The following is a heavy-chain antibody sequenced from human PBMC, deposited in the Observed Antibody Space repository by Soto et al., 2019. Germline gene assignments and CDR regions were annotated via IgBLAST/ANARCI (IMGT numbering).Heavy chain of an antibody. CDR3: ASQQPHNFDM. CDR2: IKQDGSER. D-gene: IGHD5-18*01. Sequence: EVQLVESGGMLVQPGGSLRLSCAASGFTFSASWMSWVRQAPGKGLEWVANIKQDGSERYYGDSVKGRFTISRDNAKNSLYLQMNSLRAEDTAVYYCASQQPHNFDMGGQGTMVTGSS. CDR1: GFTFSASW. V-gene: IGHV3-7*02. J-gene: IGHJ3*02.